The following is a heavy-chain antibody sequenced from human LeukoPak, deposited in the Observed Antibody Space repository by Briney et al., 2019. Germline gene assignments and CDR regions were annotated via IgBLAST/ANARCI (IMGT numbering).Heavy chain of an antibody. CDR2: IYSGGIT. J-gene: IGHJ4*02. CDR1: GVAVSNNY. V-gene: IGHV3-53*01. CDR3: TRDSTTFRFGY. Sequence: PGGSLRLSCAASGVAVSNNYMSWVRQAPGKGLEWVSIIYSGGITYYGDSVKGRFTISRDNSKNTLYLQMNSLRAEDTAVYYCTRDSTTFRFGYWGQGTLVTVSS. D-gene: IGHD4-11*01.